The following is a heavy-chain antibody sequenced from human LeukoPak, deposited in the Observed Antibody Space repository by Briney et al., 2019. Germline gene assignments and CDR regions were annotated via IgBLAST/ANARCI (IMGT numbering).Heavy chain of an antibody. V-gene: IGHV4-61*02. CDR1: GGSISSGSYY. CDR2: IYTSGST. J-gene: IGHJ3*02. D-gene: IGHD3-22*01. CDR3: ACLTTADAFDI. Sequence: SETLSLTCTVSGGSISSGSYYWSWIRQPAGKGLEWIGRIYTSGSTNYNPSLKSRVTISVDTSKNQFSLKLSSVTAADTAVYYCACLTTADAFDIWGQGTMVTVSS.